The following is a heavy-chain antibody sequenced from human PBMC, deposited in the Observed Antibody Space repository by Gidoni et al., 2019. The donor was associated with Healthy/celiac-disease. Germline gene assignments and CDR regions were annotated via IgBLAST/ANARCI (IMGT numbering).Heavy chain of an antibody. D-gene: IGHD6-13*01. J-gene: IGHJ4*02. CDR3: ARDYSSRMGFDY. CDR1: GFTFSSYG. CDR2: IWYDGSNK. Sequence: QVQLVESGGGVVQPGWSLRLSCAASGFTFSSYGMHLVRQAPVKGLEWVAVIWYDGSNKYYADSVKGRFTISRDNSKNTLYLQMNSLRAEDTAVYICARDYSSRMGFDYWGLGTLVTVSS. V-gene: IGHV3-33*01.